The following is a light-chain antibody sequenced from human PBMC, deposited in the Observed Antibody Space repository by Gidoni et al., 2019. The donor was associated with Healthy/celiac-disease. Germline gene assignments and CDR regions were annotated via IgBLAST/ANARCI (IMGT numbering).Light chain of an antibody. CDR2: DVS. J-gene: IGLJ3*02. V-gene: IGLV2-11*01. CDR1: SSDVGGYHY. Sequence: QSALTQPRSVSGSPGQSVTIPSTGTSSDVGGYHYVSWYQQHPGKAPKLMIYDVSKRPSGVPDRFSGSKSGNTASLTISGLQAEDEADYYCCSYAGSYTLEVFGGGTKLTVL. CDR3: CSYAGSYTLEV.